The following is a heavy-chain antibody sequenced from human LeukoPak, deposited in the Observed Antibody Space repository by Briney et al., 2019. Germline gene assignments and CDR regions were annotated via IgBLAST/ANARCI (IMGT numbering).Heavy chain of an antibody. J-gene: IGHJ4*02. D-gene: IGHD6-13*01. Sequence: SETLSLTCTVSGGSISSSYWTWIRQPPGKGLEWIGYIHSSGSTSYNPSLKSRVTISLDTSKTQFSLKLSSVTAADTAVYYCAREGSAAGLPDYWGQGTLVTVSS. CDR3: AREGSAAGLPDY. CDR2: IHSSGST. CDR1: GGSISSSY. V-gene: IGHV4-59*01.